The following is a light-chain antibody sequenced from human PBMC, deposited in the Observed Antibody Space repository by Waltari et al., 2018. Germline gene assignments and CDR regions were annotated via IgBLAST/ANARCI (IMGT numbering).Light chain of an antibody. J-gene: IGKJ3*01. Sequence: EIVLTQSPATLSLPPGESATLSCRASQRVSSYLAWYQQKPGQAPRLLIYDASNRATGIPARFSGSGSGTDFTLTISSLEPEDFAVYYCQQRSNWPLTFGPGTKVDIK. CDR2: DAS. CDR3: QQRSNWPLT. CDR1: QRVSSY. V-gene: IGKV3-11*01.